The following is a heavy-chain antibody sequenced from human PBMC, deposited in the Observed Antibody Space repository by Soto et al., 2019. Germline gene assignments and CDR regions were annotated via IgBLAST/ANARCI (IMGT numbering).Heavy chain of an antibody. CDR1: GFTFRTYW. J-gene: IGHJ4*02. CDR2: IKTDGSQK. V-gene: IGHV3-7*01. D-gene: IGHD3-10*01. CDR3: ARERYYYGSGDY. Sequence: GGSLRLSCAASGFTFRTYWMSWVRQAPGKGLEWVANIKTDGSQKHYVDSVKGRFTISRDNAKNLVYLEMNSLRAEDTAVYYCARERYYYGSGDYWGQGTLVTVSS.